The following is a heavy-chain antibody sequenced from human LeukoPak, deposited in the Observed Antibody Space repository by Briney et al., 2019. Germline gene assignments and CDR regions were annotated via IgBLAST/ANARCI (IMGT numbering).Heavy chain of an antibody. D-gene: IGHD3-10*01. CDR2: ISYDGSNK. CDR3: AILLSPFGEDTFDI. V-gene: IGHV3-30*04. J-gene: IGHJ3*02. CDR1: GFTFSSYA. Sequence: GGSLRLSCAASGFTFSSYAMHWVRQALGKGLEWVAVISYDGSNKYYADSVKGRFTISRDNSKNTLYLQVNSLRAEDTAVYYCAILLSPFGEDTFDIWGQGTMVTVSS.